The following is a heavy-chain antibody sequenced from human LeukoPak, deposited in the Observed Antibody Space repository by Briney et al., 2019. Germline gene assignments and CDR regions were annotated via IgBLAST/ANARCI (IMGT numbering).Heavy chain of an antibody. CDR2: IYYSGST. Sequence: SETLSLTCTVSGGSLGGGDYYWSWIRQTPGKGLEWIGYIYYSGSTYYNPSLKGRVTISLDTSNNQFSLKLESVTAADTAVYYCARDYGDYADKNGMDVWGRGTTVIVSS. V-gene: IGHV4-30-4*01. CDR3: ARDYGDYADKNGMDV. CDR1: GGSLGGGDYY. J-gene: IGHJ6*02. D-gene: IGHD4-17*01.